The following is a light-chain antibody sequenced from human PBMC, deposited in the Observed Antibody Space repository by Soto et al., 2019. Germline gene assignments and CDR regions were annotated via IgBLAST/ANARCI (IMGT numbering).Light chain of an antibody. J-gene: IGLJ3*02. Sequence: QSVLTQPASVSGSPGQSITISCTGTSSDVGSYNLVSWYQQHPGRAPKVMIYEVSKRPSGVSNRFSGSKSGNTASLTISGLQAEDEADYYCCSYAGNWVFGGGTKVTVL. V-gene: IGLV2-23*02. CDR2: EVS. CDR3: CSYAGNWV. CDR1: SSDVGSYNL.